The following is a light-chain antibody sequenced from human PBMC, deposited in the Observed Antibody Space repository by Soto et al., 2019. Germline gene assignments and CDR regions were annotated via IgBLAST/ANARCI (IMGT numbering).Light chain of an antibody. J-gene: IGKJ5*01. Sequence: IVLTQSPGTLSLSPWERASLSCRASQSVSSGHLAWYQQKPGQAPRLLIYGASSRATGIPDRFSGTGSGTDFTLTISRLEPEYFAVYYCQKYGGSPSTFGQGTRLEIK. CDR2: GAS. CDR1: QSVSSGH. V-gene: IGKV3-20*01. CDR3: QKYGGSPST.